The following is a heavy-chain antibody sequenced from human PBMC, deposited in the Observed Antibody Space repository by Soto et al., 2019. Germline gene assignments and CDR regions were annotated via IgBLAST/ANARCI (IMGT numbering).Heavy chain of an antibody. CDR3: AEEYYGFLTGYYTYY. J-gene: IGHJ4*02. V-gene: IGHV3-74*01. CDR1: GFPFSSYW. D-gene: IGHD3-9*01. CDR2: ISGDGVTT. Sequence: EVQLVESGGDLVQRGGSLRLSCAASGFPFSSYWMHWVRHTPGKGLDWVARISGDGVTTYYADSVTGRFTVSRDNAKNTLSLQISGLRAEDTAVYYCAEEYYGFLTGYYTYYWGQGTLVSVSS.